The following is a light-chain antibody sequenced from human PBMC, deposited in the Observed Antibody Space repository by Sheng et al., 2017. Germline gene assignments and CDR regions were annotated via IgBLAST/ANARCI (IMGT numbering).Light chain of an antibody. CDR2: KDS. CDR3: QSADSRAYV. Sequence: SYELTQPASVSVSPGQTARITCSGVALPNQYAYWYQQKPGQAPVLVIYKDSERPSGIPERFSGSRSGTIFTLTISGVQAEDEADYYCQSADSRAYVFGTGTKVTVL. CDR1: ALPNQY. J-gene: IGLJ1*01. V-gene: IGLV3-25*03.